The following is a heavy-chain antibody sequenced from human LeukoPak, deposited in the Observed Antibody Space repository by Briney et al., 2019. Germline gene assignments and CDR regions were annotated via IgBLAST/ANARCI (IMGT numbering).Heavy chain of an antibody. CDR3: AREGYRTYRVDY. V-gene: IGHV4-34*01. Sequence: SETLSLTCAVYGGSFSVYYWSWIRQPPGKGLEWIGEINHSGSTNYNPSLKSRVTISVDTSKNQFSLKLSSVTAADTAVYYCAREGYRTYRVDYWGQGTLVTVSS. CDR1: GGSFSVYY. D-gene: IGHD5-18*01. J-gene: IGHJ4*02. CDR2: INHSGST.